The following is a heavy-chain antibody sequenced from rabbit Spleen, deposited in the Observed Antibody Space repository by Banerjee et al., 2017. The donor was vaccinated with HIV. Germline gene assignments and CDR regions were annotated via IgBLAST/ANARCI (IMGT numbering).Heavy chain of an antibody. CDR3: ARDTGSSFSSYGMDP. Sequence: QEQLEESGGNLAKLRGPLNLPSQAPEFSLGTTYWDAWVRQAPGKGLEWIACINAVTGKAVYASWAKGRITFSKTSSTTVTLQMTSLTVADTATYFCARDTGSSFSSYGMDPWGPGTLVTVS. D-gene: IGHD8-1*01. CDR1: EFSLGTTYW. J-gene: IGHJ6*02. CDR2: INAVTGKA. V-gene: IGHV1S45*01.